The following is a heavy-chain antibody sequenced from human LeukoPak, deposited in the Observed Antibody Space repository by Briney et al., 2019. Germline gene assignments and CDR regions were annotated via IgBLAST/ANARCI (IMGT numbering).Heavy chain of an antibody. CDR2: IYSSGSA. CDR3: ARNKRLGWEQADTTFDY. CDR1: GGYISTYY. V-gene: IGHV4-4*07. J-gene: IGHJ4*02. D-gene: IGHD1/OR15-1a*01. Sequence: SETLSLTCTVSGGYISTYYWSWIRQSAGKGLEWIGRIYSSGSANYNPSLKSRLAMSVDTSKNQFSLRLSSVTAADTAVYYCARNKRLGWEQADTTFDYWGQGTLVTVSS.